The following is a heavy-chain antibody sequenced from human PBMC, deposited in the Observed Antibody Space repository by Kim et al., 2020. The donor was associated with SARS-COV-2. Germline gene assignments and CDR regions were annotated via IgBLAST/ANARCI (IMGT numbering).Heavy chain of an antibody. V-gene: IGHV4-34*01. CDR2: INHSGST. Sequence: SETLSLTCAVYGGSFSGYYWSWIRQPPGKGLEWIGEINHSGSTNYNPSLKSRVTISVDTSKNQFSLKLSSVTAADTAVYYCARVTGRGLLWFGGPFPTNFDYWGQGTLVTVSS. CDR3: ARVTGRGLLWFGGPFPTNFDY. D-gene: IGHD3-10*01. J-gene: IGHJ4*02. CDR1: GGSFSGYY.